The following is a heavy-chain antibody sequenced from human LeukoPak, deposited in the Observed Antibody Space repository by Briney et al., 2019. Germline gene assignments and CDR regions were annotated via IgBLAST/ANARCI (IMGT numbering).Heavy chain of an antibody. D-gene: IGHD2-15*01. V-gene: IGHV3-23*01. J-gene: IGHJ6*03. CDR3: ARGGGSIRHSYYYYVDV. Sequence: PGGSLRLSCAASGFTFSTYAMSWVRQAPGKGLEWVSAIGGSGGSTYYADSVKGRFTISRDNSKNTLYLRMNSLRDEDTALYYCARGGGSIRHSYYYYVDVWGKGTTVTVSS. CDR2: IGGSGGST. CDR1: GFTFSTYA.